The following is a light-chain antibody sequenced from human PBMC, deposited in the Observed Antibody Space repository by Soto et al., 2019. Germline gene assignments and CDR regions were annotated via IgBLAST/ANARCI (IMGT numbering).Light chain of an antibody. CDR3: QQYNNWPPLT. CDR2: GAS. CDR1: QSVSSN. Sequence: EIVLTQSPGTLSLSPGERATLSCRSSQSVSSNLAWYQQKPGQAPRLLIYGASTRATGIPARFSGSGSGTEFILTISSLQSEDFGVYYCQQYNNWPPLTFGGGTKVDIK. V-gene: IGKV3D-15*01. J-gene: IGKJ4*01.